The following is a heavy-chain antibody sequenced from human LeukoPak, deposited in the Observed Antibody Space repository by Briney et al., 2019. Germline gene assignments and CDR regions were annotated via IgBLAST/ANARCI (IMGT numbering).Heavy chain of an antibody. CDR1: GGTFSSYA. CDR3: ARSSIAAAGTGAFDI. CDR2: IIPIFGTA. Sequence: ASVKVSCKASGGTFSSYAISWVRQAPGQGFEWMGGIIPIFGTANYAQKFQGRVTITTDESTSTAYMELSSLRSEDTAVYYCARSSIAAAGTGAFDIWGQGTMVTVSS. J-gene: IGHJ3*02. V-gene: IGHV1-69*05. D-gene: IGHD6-13*01.